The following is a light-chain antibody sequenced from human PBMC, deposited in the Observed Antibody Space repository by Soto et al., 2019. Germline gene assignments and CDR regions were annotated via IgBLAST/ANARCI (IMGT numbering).Light chain of an antibody. CDR1: ESVSSSN. J-gene: IGKJ1*01. V-gene: IGKV3-20*01. CDR2: GAS. Sequence: EIVLTQSPGTLALSPGGRATLSCSASESVSSSNLAWYQQKPGQAPRLLIYGASSRAAGIPDRFSGSGSGTDFTLSISRLEPEDFGTYYCQEYNSYWTFGQGTKVDIK. CDR3: QEYNSYWT.